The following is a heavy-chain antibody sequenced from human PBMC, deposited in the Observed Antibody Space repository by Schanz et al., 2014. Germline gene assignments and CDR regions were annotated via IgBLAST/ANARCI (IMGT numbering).Heavy chain of an antibody. V-gene: IGHV3-23*01. Sequence: EVQMLESGGGLVQPGGSLRLSCVASGFTFRRYGMSWVRQAPGKGLEWVPVIAGDGGGPNYVDSVKGLFTIYRDNAKKTLYLKMNRLRTEDTALYYCVGIHVAVAEAFYWGQGALVIVS. CDR2: IAGDGGGP. D-gene: IGHD6-19*01. CDR3: VGIHVAVAEAFY. J-gene: IGHJ4*02. CDR1: GFTFRRYG.